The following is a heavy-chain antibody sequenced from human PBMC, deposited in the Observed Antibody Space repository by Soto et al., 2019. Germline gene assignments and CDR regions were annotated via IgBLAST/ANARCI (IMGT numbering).Heavy chain of an antibody. J-gene: IGHJ4*02. Sequence: SETLSLTCTVSGGSISSYYWSWIRQPAGKGLEWIGRIYTSGSTNYNPSLKSRVTMSVDTSKNQFSLKLSSVTAADTAVYYCARGTHLEFYDSSGYYYYFDYWGQGTLVTVSS. D-gene: IGHD3-22*01. CDR3: ARGTHLEFYDSSGYYYYFDY. CDR2: IYTSGST. CDR1: GGSISSYY. V-gene: IGHV4-4*07.